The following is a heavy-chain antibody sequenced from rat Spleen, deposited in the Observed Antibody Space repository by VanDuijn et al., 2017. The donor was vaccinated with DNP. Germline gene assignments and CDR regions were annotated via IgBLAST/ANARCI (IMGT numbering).Heavy chain of an antibody. J-gene: IGHJ2*01. Sequence: EVQLVETGGGLVQPGGSLKLSCVASGFTFSNSWMYWIRQAPGKGLEWLGSINPDGDTTYYPDSVKGRFTISRDNAKNTLYLQMNSLRSEDMATYYCARWNSGHFDYWGQGVMVSVSS. D-gene: IGHD4-3*01. V-gene: IGHV5-58*01. CDR3: ARWNSGHFDY. CDR2: INPDGDTT. CDR1: GFTFSNSW.